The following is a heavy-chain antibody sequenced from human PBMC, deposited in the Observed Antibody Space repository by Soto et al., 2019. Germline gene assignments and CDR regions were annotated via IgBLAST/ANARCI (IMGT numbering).Heavy chain of an antibody. D-gene: IGHD1-26*01. CDR2: ISGSGDKT. CDR3: AKEMCGFYGMDV. Sequence: EVQLLESGGGLVQYGGSLRLSCAASGFMFSHYSIIWVRQAPGKGLEWVSSISGSGDKTYYADAVKGRLTISRDNSKNTLYLQMNSLRVEDTAVYYCAKEMCGFYGMDVWGQGTTVTVSS. J-gene: IGHJ6*02. CDR1: GFMFSHYS. V-gene: IGHV3-23*01.